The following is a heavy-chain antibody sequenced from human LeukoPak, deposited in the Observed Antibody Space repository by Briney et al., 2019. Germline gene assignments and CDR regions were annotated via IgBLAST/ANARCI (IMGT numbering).Heavy chain of an antibody. D-gene: IGHD4-17*01. CDR1: GFTFSSYA. CDR2: ISGSGGST. CDR3: AKDPGGYGDYVGARTDY. J-gene: IGHJ4*02. Sequence: PGGSLRLSCAASGFTFSSYAMSWVRQAPGKGLDSVSSISGSGGSTYYADSVKGRFTISRDNSKNTLYLQMNSLRAEDTAVYYCAKDPGGYGDYVGARTDYWGQGTLVTVSS. V-gene: IGHV3-23*01.